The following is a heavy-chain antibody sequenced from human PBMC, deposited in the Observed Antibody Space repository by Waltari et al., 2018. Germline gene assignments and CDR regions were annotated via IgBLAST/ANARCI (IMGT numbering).Heavy chain of an antibody. V-gene: IGHV3-21*01. Sequence: ELQLVESGAVLVKHGGSLRLSCASSGFTFSRYSLNWVCWAPGKGLEWVSSISSSSSYIYYADSVKGRFTISRDNAKNSLYLQMNSLRAEDTAVYYCARVLLWFGLDDAFDIWGQGTMVTVSS. J-gene: IGHJ3*02. D-gene: IGHD3-10*01. CDR3: ARVLLWFGLDDAFDI. CDR1: GFTFSRYS. CDR2: ISSSSSYI.